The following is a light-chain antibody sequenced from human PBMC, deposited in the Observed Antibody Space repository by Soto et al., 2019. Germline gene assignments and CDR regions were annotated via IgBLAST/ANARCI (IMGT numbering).Light chain of an antibody. J-gene: IGLJ1*01. CDR2: GNS. V-gene: IGLV1-40*01. CDR3: QSYDSSLSGYV. Sequence: QSVLTQPPSVSGAPGQRVTISWTGSSANIGAGYDVHWYQQLPGTAPKLLIYGNSNRPSGVPDRFSGSKSGTSASLAITGLQVEDEADYYCQSYDSSLSGYVFGTGTKVTVL. CDR1: SANIGAGYD.